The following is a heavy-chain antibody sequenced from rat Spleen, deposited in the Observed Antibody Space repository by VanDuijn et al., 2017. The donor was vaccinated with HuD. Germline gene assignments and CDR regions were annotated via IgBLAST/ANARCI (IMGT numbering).Heavy chain of an antibody. D-gene: IGHD1-12*02. CDR1: GFSLASYNV. V-gene: IGHV3-3*01. CDR3: ARVYDGTHYYDDY. CDR2: INNAGST. J-gene: IGHJ2*01. Sequence: VQLKESGPGLVQPSQTLSLTCTVSGFSLASYNVHWVRQPTGNKLEWMGYINNAGSTDYNPSLKSRITITRETSKNQCYLQLNYITTEDTATYYCARVYDGTHYYDDYWGQGVMVTVSS.